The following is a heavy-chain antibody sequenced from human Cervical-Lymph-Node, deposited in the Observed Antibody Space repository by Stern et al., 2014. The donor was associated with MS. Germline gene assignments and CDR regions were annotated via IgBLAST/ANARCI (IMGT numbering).Heavy chain of an antibody. J-gene: IGHJ1*01. Sequence: VQLVESGPGLVKPSETLSLTCTVSGGSIGRYYWSWVRQPPGKSLEWIGYIYHNGNTNYNPSRKSRVSMSVDTSKNQFSLNLTSVTAADTAVYYCTRDGRSSLSEYFQTWGQGSLVTVSS. CDR2: IYHNGNT. CDR3: TRDGRSSLSEYFQT. V-gene: IGHV4-59*01. CDR1: GGSIGRYY. D-gene: IGHD6-6*01.